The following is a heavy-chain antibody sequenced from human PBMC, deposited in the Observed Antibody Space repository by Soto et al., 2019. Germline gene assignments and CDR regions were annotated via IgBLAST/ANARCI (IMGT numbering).Heavy chain of an antibody. CDR2: IRSGRDT. V-gene: IGHV3-21*01. D-gene: IGHD2-21*02. Sequence: GGSLRLSCAVSGFTFSNYYIHWVRQAPGKGLEWVSSIRSGRDTFYADPVKGRFSISRDDATSSVSLQMNSLRGEDTAVYFCAREETAWPLAYGLDVWGQGTTVTVSS. CDR3: AREETAWPLAYGLDV. CDR1: GFTFSNYY. J-gene: IGHJ6*02.